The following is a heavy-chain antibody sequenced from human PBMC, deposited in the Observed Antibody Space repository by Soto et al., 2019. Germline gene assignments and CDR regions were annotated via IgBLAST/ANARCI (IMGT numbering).Heavy chain of an antibody. V-gene: IGHV4-59*01. J-gene: IGHJ4*02. CDR2: IYYSGST. Sequence: PSETLSLTCTVSGGSISSYYWSWIRQPPGKGLEWIGYIYYSGSTNYNPSLKSRVTISVDTSKNQFSLKLSSVTAADTAVYYCARVMRNYDFLPGYLEVGFDSWGQGTLVTVSS. CDR3: ARVMRNYDFLPGYLEVGFDS. CDR1: GGSISSYY. D-gene: IGHD3-9*01.